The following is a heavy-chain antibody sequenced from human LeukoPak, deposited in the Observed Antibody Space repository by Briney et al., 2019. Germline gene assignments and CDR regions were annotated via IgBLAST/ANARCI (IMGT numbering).Heavy chain of an antibody. Sequence: SETLSLTCTVSGGSISSSSYNWGWIRQPPGKGLEWIGSIYYSGSTYYNPSLKSRVTISVDTSKNQFSLKLSSLTAADTAVYYCASRSTVTTFGYYFDYWGQGTLVTVSS. CDR3: ASRSTVTTFGYYFDY. CDR1: GGSISSSSYN. D-gene: IGHD4-17*01. V-gene: IGHV4-39*01. CDR2: IYYSGST. J-gene: IGHJ4*02.